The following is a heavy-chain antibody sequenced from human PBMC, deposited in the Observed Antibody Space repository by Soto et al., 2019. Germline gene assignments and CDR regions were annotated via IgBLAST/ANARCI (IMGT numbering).Heavy chain of an antibody. Sequence: QVQLVQSGAEVRKPGASVKVSCKASGYIFTNYAISWVRQAPGQGPEWMGWISGYNGDTNTHYSQKSQGRLTMTTDMPTATAYMELRSLPSDDTAVYYCASDNEVWPGYFFDNWGQGTLVTVSS. D-gene: IGHD3-16*01. CDR2: ISGYNGDTNT. V-gene: IGHV1-18*01. J-gene: IGHJ4*02. CDR3: ASDNEVWPGYFFDN. CDR1: GYIFTNYA.